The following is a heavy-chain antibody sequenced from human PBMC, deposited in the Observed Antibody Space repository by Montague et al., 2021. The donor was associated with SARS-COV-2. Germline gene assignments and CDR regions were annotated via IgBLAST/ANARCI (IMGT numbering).Heavy chain of an antibody. CDR3: ARDRDWDDWCGMDV. V-gene: IGHV3-48*03. Sequence: SLRLSCAASGFIFSSYEMHWVRQAPGKGLEWISYISSSGGGSTKHYTDSVKGRFTISRANAKNSLYLQMNSLRVEDTAIYYCARDRDWDDWCGMDVWGQGTTVTVSS. J-gene: IGHJ6*02. CDR1: GFIFSSYE. D-gene: IGHD2-21*02. CDR2: ISSSGGGSTK.